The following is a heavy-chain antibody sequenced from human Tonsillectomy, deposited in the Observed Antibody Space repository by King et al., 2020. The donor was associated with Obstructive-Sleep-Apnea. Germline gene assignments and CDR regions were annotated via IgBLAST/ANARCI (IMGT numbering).Heavy chain of an antibody. D-gene: IGHD3-3*01. CDR3: ARAARGPDTYYDDY. CDR2: IYYMGST. J-gene: IGHJ4*02. CDR1: GGSISSYY. Sequence: VQLQESGPGLVKPSETLSLTCTVSGGSISSYYWSWIRQPPGKGLEWSGYIYYMGSTNYNPSLKIRVTISVDTSKNQFSLKLNSVTAADTAVYYCARAARGPDTYYDDYWGQGTLVTVSS. V-gene: IGHV4-59*01.